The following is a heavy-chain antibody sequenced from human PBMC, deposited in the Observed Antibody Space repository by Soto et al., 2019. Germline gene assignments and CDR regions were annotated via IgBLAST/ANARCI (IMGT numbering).Heavy chain of an antibody. J-gene: IGHJ6*02. V-gene: IGHV4-31*03. D-gene: IGHD5-18*01. CDR2: IYYSGST. CDR1: GGSVSSGGYY. Sequence: SETLSLTCTVSGGSVSSGGYYWSWIRQHPGKGLEWIGYIYYSGSTYYNPSLKSRVTISVDTSKNQFSLKLSSVTAADTAVYYCAREPARGYSYGYGPYGMDVWGQGTTVTVSS. CDR3: AREPARGYSYGYGPYGMDV.